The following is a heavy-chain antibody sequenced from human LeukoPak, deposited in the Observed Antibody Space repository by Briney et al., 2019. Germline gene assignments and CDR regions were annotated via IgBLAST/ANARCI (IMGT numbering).Heavy chain of an antibody. V-gene: IGHV4-34*01. CDR1: GGSFSGYY. CDR3: ARLGYSSSWYYYYYYMDV. CDR2: INHSGST. D-gene: IGHD6-13*01. J-gene: IGHJ6*03. Sequence: SETLSLTCAVYGGSFSGYYWSWIRQPPGKGLEWIGEINHSGSTNYNPSLKSRVTISVDASKHQFSLKLSSVAAADTAVYYCARLGYSSSWYYYYYYMDVWGKGTTVTIS.